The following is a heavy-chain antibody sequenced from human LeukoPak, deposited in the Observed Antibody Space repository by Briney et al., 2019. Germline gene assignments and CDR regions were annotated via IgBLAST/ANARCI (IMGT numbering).Heavy chain of an antibody. Sequence: KTSETLSLTCTVSGGSISSYYWSWVRQPPGKGLGWIGYIYYSGTTYYNPSLKSRVTISVDTSKNQFSLRLSSVTAADTAVYYCARASRDGYKYYFDFWGQGTLVTVSS. CDR3: ARASRDGYKYYFDF. D-gene: IGHD5-24*01. J-gene: IGHJ4*02. CDR2: IYYSGTT. CDR1: GGSISSYY. V-gene: IGHV4-59*12.